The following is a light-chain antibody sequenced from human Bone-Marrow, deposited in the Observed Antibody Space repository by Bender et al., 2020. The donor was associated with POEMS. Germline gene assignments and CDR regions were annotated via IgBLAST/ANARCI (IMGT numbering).Light chain of an antibody. CDR1: SSDVGGYDY. J-gene: IGLJ1*01. V-gene: IGLV2-14*01. CDR3: ISYTSSFTYV. CDR2: EVG. Sequence: QSALTQPASVSGSPGQSITISCTGTSSDVGGYDYVSWYLQHPGNAPKVIIYEVGNRPSGISHRFSGSKSANTASLTISGLQAEDEADYFCISYTSSFTYVFGTGTRVTVL.